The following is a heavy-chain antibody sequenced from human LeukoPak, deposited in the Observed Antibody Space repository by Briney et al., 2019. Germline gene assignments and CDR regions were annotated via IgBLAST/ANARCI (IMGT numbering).Heavy chain of an antibody. Sequence: GGSLRLSCAASGFMFSDYGMSWVRQAPGKGLEWVSTLSQSGGNIYYADSVKGRFAISRDNSKKTVYLQMNSLRAEDTAVYYCAKEWGGMRHLHVDFWGQGTLVTVSS. CDR1: GFMFSDYG. CDR3: AKEWGGMRHLHVDF. V-gene: IGHV3-23*01. J-gene: IGHJ4*02. D-gene: IGHD1-26*01. CDR2: LSQSGGNI.